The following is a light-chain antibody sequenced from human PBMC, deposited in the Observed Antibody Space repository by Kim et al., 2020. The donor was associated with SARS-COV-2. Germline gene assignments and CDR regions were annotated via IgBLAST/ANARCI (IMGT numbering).Light chain of an antibody. V-gene: IGLV1-44*01. CDR1: NSNVGRNI. CDR3: AAWDDSLSGHVA. Sequence: QSVLTQPPSASGTPGQRVTITCSGSNSNVGRNIVNWYQQLPGTAPKLLIYNNDQRPSGVPDRFSGSKSGTSASLAISGLQSEDEANYYCAAWDDSLSGHVAFGGGTQLTVL. J-gene: IGLJ2*01. CDR2: NND.